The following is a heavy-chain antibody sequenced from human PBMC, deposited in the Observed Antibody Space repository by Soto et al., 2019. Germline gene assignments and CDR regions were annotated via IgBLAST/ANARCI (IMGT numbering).Heavy chain of an antibody. V-gene: IGHV3-48*02. CDR3: ARDRGRNLWFEALDAFDI. D-gene: IGHD3-10*01. Sequence: GGSLRLSCAASGFTFSSYSMNWVRQAPGKGLEWVSYISSSSSTIYYADSVKGRFTISRDNAKNSLYLQMNSLRDEDTAVYYCARDRGRNLWFEALDAFDIWGQGTMVTVSS. CDR1: GFTFSSYS. CDR2: ISSSSSTI. J-gene: IGHJ3*02.